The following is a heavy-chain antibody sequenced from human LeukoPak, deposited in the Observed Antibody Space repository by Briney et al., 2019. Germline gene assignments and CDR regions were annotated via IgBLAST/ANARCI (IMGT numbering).Heavy chain of an antibody. J-gene: IGHJ6*02. D-gene: IGHD2-15*01. V-gene: IGHV4-34*01. Sequence: SETLPLTCAVYGGSFSGYYWSWIRQPPGKGLEWIGEINHSGSTNYNPSLKSRVTISVDTSKNQFSLKLSSVTAADTAVYYCASRRGPGYCSGGSCYPDPHYGMDVWGQGTTVTVSS. CDR3: ASRRGPGYCSGGSCYPDPHYGMDV. CDR1: GGSFSGYY. CDR2: INHSGST.